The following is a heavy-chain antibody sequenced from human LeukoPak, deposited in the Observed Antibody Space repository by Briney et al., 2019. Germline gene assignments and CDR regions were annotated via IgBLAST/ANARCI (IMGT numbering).Heavy chain of an antibody. Sequence: GGSLRLSCAASGFTFSSYGMHWVRQAPGKGLEWVAFIRYDGSNKYYADSVKGRFTISRDNAKNSLYLQMNSLRAEDTAVYYCARGGYYYDSSGYAFDIWGQGTMVTVSS. CDR1: GFTFSSYG. J-gene: IGHJ3*02. CDR3: ARGGYYYDSSGYAFDI. V-gene: IGHV3-30*02. CDR2: IRYDGSNK. D-gene: IGHD3-22*01.